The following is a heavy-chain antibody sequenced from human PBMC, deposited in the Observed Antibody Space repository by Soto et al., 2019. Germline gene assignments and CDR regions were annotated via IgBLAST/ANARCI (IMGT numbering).Heavy chain of an antibody. V-gene: IGHV4-28*01. CDR3: GKMLVGATGHTDSDS. CDR1: GYSISSSNW. J-gene: IGHJ4*02. D-gene: IGHD2-15*01. Sequence: NPSETLSLTCAVSGYSISSSNWWGWIRQPPGKGLEWIGYIYYSGSTYYNPSLKSRVTMSVDTSKNQFSLKLTSVTAADTALYYCGKMLVGATGHTDSDSWGPGTLVTVSS. CDR2: IYYSGST.